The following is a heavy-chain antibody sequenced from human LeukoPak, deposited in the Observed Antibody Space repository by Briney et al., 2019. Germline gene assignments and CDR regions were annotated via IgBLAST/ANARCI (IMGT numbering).Heavy chain of an antibody. D-gene: IGHD3-9*01. CDR2: IYYSGST. V-gene: IGHV4-59*08. Sequence: SETLSLTCTVSGGSISSYYWSWIRQPPGKGLEWIGYIYYSGSTNYNPSLKSRVTISVDTSKNQFSLKLSSVTAAVTAVYYCARFRLRYFDWLPFDYYMDVWGKGTTVTVSS. CDR3: ARFRLRYFDWLPFDYYMDV. J-gene: IGHJ6*03. CDR1: GGSISSYY.